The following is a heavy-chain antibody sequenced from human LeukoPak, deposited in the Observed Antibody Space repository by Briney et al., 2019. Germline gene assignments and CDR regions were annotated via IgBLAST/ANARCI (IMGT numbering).Heavy chain of an antibody. J-gene: IGHJ4*02. CDR1: GFTFGTYA. Sequence: PGGSLRLSCAASGFTFGTYAMSWVRQAPGKGLEWASCISGSGGTTYYADSVKGRFTVSRDNSKNTLFLQMNSLSPEDTAVYYCAKDTGSSGWYRLKPDYWGQGALVTVSS. D-gene: IGHD6-19*01. CDR2: ISGSGGTT. CDR3: AKDTGSSGWYRLKPDY. V-gene: IGHV3-23*01.